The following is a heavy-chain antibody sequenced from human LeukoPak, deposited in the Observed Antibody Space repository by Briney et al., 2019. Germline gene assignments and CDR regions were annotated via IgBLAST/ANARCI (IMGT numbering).Heavy chain of an antibody. Sequence: PSETLSLTCAVYGGSFSGYYWSWIRQPPGKGLEWIGEINHSGSTNYNPSLKSRVTISVDTSKNQFSLKLSSVTAADTAVYYCARHPEEHYYDSSGYPTDYWGQGTLVTISS. CDR1: GGSFSGYY. D-gene: IGHD3-22*01. V-gene: IGHV4-34*01. CDR2: INHSGST. CDR3: ARHPEEHYYDSSGYPTDY. J-gene: IGHJ4*02.